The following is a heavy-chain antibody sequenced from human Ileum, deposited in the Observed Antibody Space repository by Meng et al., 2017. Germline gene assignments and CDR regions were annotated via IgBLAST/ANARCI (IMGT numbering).Heavy chain of an antibody. CDR2: ISHTGDTI. J-gene: IGHJ4*02. Sequence: VDVVEHGGTLVKPGGSLRLSCAASGLSFRTHYMPWVRQAPGKGPECVSSISHTGDTIYNSDPVRGRFTVSRDNANNLLFLQMNSLRAEDTALYYCGRGHFGLDYWGPGTLVTVSS. V-gene: IGHV3-11*01. CDR3: GRGHFGLDY. D-gene: IGHD3-10*01. CDR1: GLSFRTHY.